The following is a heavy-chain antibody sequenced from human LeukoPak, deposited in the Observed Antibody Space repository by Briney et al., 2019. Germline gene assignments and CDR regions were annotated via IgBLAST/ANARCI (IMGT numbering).Heavy chain of an antibody. J-gene: IGHJ6*03. CDR3: ARASSEQYFYYYYMDV. CDR2: IFYSGST. V-gene: IGHV4-39*07. CDR1: SGSISTSNYY. D-gene: IGHD1/OR15-1a*01. Sequence: SETLSLTCTVSSGSISTSNYYWGWVRQPPGKALEWIGNIFYSGSTYYSPSLKSRVTISLDTSRNQFSLKLNSVTAADTAVYYCARASSEQYFYYYYMDVWGKGTTVTISS.